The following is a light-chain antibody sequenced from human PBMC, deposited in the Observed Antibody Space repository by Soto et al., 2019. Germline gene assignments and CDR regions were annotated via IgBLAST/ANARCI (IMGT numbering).Light chain of an antibody. CDR3: CSYAGSSTYV. CDR2: EGT. V-gene: IGLV2-23*01. Sequence: QSALTQPASVSGSPGQSITISCTGTSSDVGRYNLVSWYQQHPGKAPKLMIYEGTKRPAGVSNRFSGSKSGNTASLTISGRQAEDEADYSCCSYAGSSTYVFGTGTKVTVL. J-gene: IGLJ1*01. CDR1: SSDVGRYNL.